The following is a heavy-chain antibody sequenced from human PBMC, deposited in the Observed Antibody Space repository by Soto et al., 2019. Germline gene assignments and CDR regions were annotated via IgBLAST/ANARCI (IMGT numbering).Heavy chain of an antibody. Sequence: GASVKVSCKASGYTFTASGISWVRQAPGQGLEWMGWTSIYNGHTEYSPKFLGRVVMTTDTSADTAYLQMNSLRAEDTAVYYCAKAPDSSGYSSYLYYWGQGTLVTVSS. J-gene: IGHJ4*02. V-gene: IGHV1-18*01. D-gene: IGHD3-22*01. CDR1: GYTFTASG. CDR2: TSIYNGHT. CDR3: AKAPDSSGYSSYLYY.